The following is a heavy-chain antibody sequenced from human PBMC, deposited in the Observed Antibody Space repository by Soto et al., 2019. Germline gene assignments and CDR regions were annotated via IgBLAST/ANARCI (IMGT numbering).Heavy chain of an antibody. J-gene: IGHJ6*02. CDR1: GFTFSNAW. Sequence: GGSLRLSCAASGFTFSNAWMNWVRQAPGKGLEWVGRIKSKTDGGTTDYAAPVKGRFTISRDDSKNTLYLQMNSLKTEDTAVYYCTTVPGTTFLGYYYYGMDVWGQGTTVTVSS. CDR2: IKSKTDGGTT. V-gene: IGHV3-15*07. CDR3: TTVPGTTFLGYYYYGMDV. D-gene: IGHD1-7*01.